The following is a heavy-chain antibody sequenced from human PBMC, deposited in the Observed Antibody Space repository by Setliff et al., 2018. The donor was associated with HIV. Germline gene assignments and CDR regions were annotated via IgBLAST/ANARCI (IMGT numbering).Heavy chain of an antibody. CDR1: GDTLSELS. CDR2: FDPDTDET. CDR3: ATILAGRVRRHRGFV. J-gene: IGHJ4*02. V-gene: IGHV1-24*01. Sequence: ASVKVSCKVSGDTLSELSMHWVRQTLGKGLEWMGGFDPDTDETIYAPRFQDRVTMTEDTSTSTAFMELSSLRSEDTAVYYCATILAGRVRRHRGFVWGQGTLVTVSS. D-gene: IGHD2-15*01.